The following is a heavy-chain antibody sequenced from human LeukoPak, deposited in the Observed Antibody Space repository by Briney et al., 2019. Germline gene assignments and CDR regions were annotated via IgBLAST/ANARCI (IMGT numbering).Heavy chain of an antibody. D-gene: IGHD6-19*01. J-gene: IGHJ4*02. CDR2: IYHSGST. CDR3: ANQQWLAFDY. Sequence: SETLSLTCTVSGYSISSGYYWGWIRQPPGKGLEWIGSIYHSGSTYYNPSLKSRVTISVDTSKDQFSLKLSSVTAADTAVYYCANQQWLAFDYWGQGTLVTVSS. CDR1: GYSISSGYY. V-gene: IGHV4-38-2*02.